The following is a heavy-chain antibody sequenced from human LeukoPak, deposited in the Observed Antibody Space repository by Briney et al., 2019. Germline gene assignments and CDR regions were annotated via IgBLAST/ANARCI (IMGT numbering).Heavy chain of an antibody. D-gene: IGHD6-13*01. J-gene: IGHJ4*02. V-gene: IGHV3-7*01. Sequence: GGSLRLSCAASGFTFSSYWMSWVRQAPGKGLEWVANIKQDGSEKYYVDSVKGRFTISRDNAKNSLYLQMNSLRAEDTAVYYCARDGWYSSSWLFDYWGQGTPVTVSS. CDR1: GFTFSSYW. CDR2: IKQDGSEK. CDR3: ARDGWYSSSWLFDY.